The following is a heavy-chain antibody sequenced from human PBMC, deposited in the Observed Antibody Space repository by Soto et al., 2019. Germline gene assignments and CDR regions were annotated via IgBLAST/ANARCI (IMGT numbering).Heavy chain of an antibody. J-gene: IGHJ4*02. D-gene: IGHD2-15*01. CDR1: GGTFSSYT. Sequence: QVQLVQSGAEVKKPGSSVKVSCKASGGTFSSYTISWVRQAPGQGLEWMGRIIPILGIANYAQKFQGRVTITADKSTSTAYMELSSLRSEDTAVYYCARARRPWGGYCSGGSCYSTPLDYWGQGTLATVSS. CDR2: IIPILGIA. V-gene: IGHV1-69*02. CDR3: ARARRPWGGYCSGGSCYSTPLDY.